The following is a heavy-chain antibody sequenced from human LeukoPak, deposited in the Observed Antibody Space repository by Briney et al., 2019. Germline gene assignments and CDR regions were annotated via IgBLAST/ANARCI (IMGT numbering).Heavy chain of an antibody. D-gene: IGHD6-6*01. CDR2: IFPSGST. CDR1: GYSISSGYC. Sequence: PSETLSLTCAVSGYSISSGYCWGWIRQPPGKGLEWIGRIFPSGSTYFNPSLQSRVTISVDTSNNQFSLKLSSVTAADTAVYYCARGSPIARPGWFDPWGQGTLVTVSS. CDR3: ARGSPIARPGWFDP. J-gene: IGHJ5*02. V-gene: IGHV4-38-2*01.